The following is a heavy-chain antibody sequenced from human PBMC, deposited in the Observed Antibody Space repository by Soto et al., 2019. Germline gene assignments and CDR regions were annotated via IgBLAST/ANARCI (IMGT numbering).Heavy chain of an antibody. D-gene: IGHD1-1*01. CDR2: ISHDGSNK. V-gene: IGHV3-30-3*01. CDR1: GFTFSSYS. CDR3: VKECRNWNSSGSFDI. J-gene: IGHJ3*02. Sequence: QVQLVESGGGVVQPGGSLRLSCAASGFTFSSYSMHWVRQAPGKGLDWVAVISHDGSNKYYTDSVKGRFTISRDNSKNTLYLQMNRQIAGDTAIYHGVKECRNWNSSGSFDIWGRGTMVTVSS.